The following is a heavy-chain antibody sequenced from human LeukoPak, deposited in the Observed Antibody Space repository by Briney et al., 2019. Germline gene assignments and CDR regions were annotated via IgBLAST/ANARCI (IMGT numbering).Heavy chain of an antibody. V-gene: IGHV1-2*02. J-gene: IGHJ4*02. Sequence: ASVKVSCKASGYTFTGYYMHWVRQAPGQGLEWMGWINPNSGGTNYAQKFQGRVTMTRDTSINTAYMELSRLRSDDTAVYYCARDSPNDYYDSSGSPRGDYWGQGTLVTVSS. CDR3: ARDSPNDYYDSSGSPRGDY. CDR1: GYTFTGYY. D-gene: IGHD3-22*01. CDR2: INPNSGGT.